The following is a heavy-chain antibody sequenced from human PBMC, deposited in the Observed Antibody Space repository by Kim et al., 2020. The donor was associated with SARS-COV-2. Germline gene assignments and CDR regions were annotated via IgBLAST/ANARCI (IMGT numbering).Heavy chain of an antibody. J-gene: IGHJ4*02. D-gene: IGHD3-9*01. Sequence: STNYNPSRKSRVTISVDTSKNQFSLKLSSVTAADTAVYYCARDKDDILDYWGQGTLVTVSS. CDR3: ARDKDDILDY. CDR2: ST. V-gene: IGHV4-59*01.